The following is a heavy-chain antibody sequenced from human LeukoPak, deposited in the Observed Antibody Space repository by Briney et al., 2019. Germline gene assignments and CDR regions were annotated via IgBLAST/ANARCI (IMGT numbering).Heavy chain of an antibody. CDR2: ISSGSTYT. D-gene: IGHD3-22*01. J-gene: IGHJ3*02. V-gene: IGHV3-21*01. CDR3: ARDRTYYYDSSGYRAFDI. Sequence: KPGGSLRLSCAASGFTFSSYGMNWVRQAPGKGLEWVSSISSGSTYTYYADSVKGRFTISRDNAKNSLYLQMNSLRAEDTAVYYCARDRTYYYDSSGYRAFDIWGQGTMVTVSS. CDR1: GFTFSSYG.